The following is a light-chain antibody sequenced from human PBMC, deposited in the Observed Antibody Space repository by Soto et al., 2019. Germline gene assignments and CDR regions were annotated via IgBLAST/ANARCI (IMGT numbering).Light chain of an antibody. Sequence: DSQSTRCRSSLSASVGARFTLTCRASQTISSNLNWYQQRPGKAPKLMTYAASSLQSGVSSRFSGSGSGTDFTLTISDLQPEDFATYSCQQSYSIPWTCGQGTTGVIK. V-gene: IGKV1-39*01. J-gene: IGKJ1*01. CDR1: QTISSN. CDR2: AAS. CDR3: QQSYSIPWT.